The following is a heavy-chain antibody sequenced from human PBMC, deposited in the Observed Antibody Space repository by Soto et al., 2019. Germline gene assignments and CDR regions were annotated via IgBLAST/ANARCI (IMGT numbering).Heavy chain of an antibody. CDR2: IIISSSYI. CDR3: ARDHPTYCRGGSCSHRAYYYYGMDV. J-gene: IGHJ6*02. CDR1: GFTFSSYV. Sequence: VGSLILSWTASGFTFSSYVMNWVRQAPGKWLEWVSSIIISSSYIYYADSVKGRFAISRDNAKNSLYLQMNSLRAEDTAVYYCARDHPTYCRGGSCSHRAYYYYGMDVWGQRTTVPGAS. V-gene: IGHV3-21*01. D-gene: IGHD2-15*01.